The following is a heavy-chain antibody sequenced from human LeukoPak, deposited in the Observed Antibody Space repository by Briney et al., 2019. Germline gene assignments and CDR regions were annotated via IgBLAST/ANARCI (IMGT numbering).Heavy chain of an antibody. CDR2: IRSKAYGGTI. J-gene: IGHJ6*02. CDR1: GFIFWDHA. D-gene: IGHD3-10*01. Sequence: GGSLRLSCAAYGFIFWDHAMSWVRQAPGKGLEWVGFIRSKAYGGTIEYAASVQGRFTISRDDSKGIAYLQMNSLETEDTAVYYCGRGPILLWIHNGIDVWGPGTTVTVSS. CDR3: GRGPILLWIHNGIDV. V-gene: IGHV3-49*04.